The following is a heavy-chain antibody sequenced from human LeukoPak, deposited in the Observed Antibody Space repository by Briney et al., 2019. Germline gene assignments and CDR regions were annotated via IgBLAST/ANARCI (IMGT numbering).Heavy chain of an antibody. J-gene: IGHJ4*02. CDR3: AKDNAYYYADY. Sequence: PGGSLRLSCAASGFTFTSYGMHWVRQAPGKGLEWVALISYDRSNTYYADSVKGRFTISRDNSKNTLYLQMNSLRAEDTAVYYCAKDNAYYYADYWGQGTLVTVSS. V-gene: IGHV3-30*18. D-gene: IGHD3-10*01. CDR2: ISYDRSNT. CDR1: GFTFTSYG.